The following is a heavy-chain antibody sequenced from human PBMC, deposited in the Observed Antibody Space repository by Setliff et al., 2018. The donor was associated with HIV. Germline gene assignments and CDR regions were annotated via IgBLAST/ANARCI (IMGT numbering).Heavy chain of an antibody. CDR3: AKGRDGDLNHFDY. D-gene: IGHD4-17*01. V-gene: IGHV3-9*03. CDR2: ITLNRAII. J-gene: IGHJ4*02. Sequence: QAGGSLRLSCAASGFTFDDYGMSWVRQAPGKGLEWVSGITLNRAIIAYADSLKGRFTVSRDDAENSLYLQMSSLGPEDMGLYYCAKGRDGDLNHFDYWGQGTRVTVSS. CDR1: GFTFDDYG.